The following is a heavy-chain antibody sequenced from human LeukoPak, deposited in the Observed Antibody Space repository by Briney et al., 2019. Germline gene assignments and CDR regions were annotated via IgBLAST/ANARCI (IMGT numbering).Heavy chain of an antibody. Sequence: SETLSLTCTVSGGSISSYYWSWIRQPPGKGLEWIGYIYYSGSTNYNPSLKSRVTISVDTSKNQFSLKLSSVTAADTAVYYCARSPRRVTATIYFDYWGQGTLVTASS. CDR1: GGSISSYY. CDR3: ARSPRRVTATIYFDY. CDR2: IYYSGST. J-gene: IGHJ4*02. D-gene: IGHD2-21*02. V-gene: IGHV4-59*01.